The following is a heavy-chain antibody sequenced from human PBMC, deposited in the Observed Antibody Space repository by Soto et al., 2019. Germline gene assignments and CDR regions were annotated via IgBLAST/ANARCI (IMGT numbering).Heavy chain of an antibody. V-gene: IGHV4-59*08. CDR2: ISYSGAT. CDR1: GASISGYH. Sequence: QVQLQESGPGLVKPSETLSLTCTVSGASISGYHWSWIRQFPGKGLECLGYISYSGATNYNPSLKSRVTMSLDTSKNQFSLQLNSVTAADTAVYYCARAFAIHWYTYYFDYWGQGPLVTVSS. J-gene: IGHJ4*02. CDR3: ARAFAIHWYTYYFDY. D-gene: IGHD6-13*01.